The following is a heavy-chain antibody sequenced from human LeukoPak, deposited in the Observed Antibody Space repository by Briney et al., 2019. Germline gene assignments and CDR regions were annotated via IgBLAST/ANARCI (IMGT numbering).Heavy chain of an antibody. Sequence: GRSLRPSCAASGFTFSSYAMHWVRQAPGKGLGWVAVISYDGSNKYYADSVKGRFTISRDNSKNTLYLQMNSLRAEDTAVYYCAREQWFGELVDYWGQGTLVTVSS. D-gene: IGHD3-10*01. CDR2: ISYDGSNK. CDR3: AREQWFGELVDY. CDR1: GFTFSSYA. J-gene: IGHJ4*02. V-gene: IGHV3-30*04.